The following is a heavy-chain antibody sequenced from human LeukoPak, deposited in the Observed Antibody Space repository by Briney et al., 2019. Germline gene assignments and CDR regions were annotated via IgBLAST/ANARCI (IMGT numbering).Heavy chain of an antibody. D-gene: IGHD3-16*02. CDR2: IYHSGST. CDR3: ARDFVDGELSPGDAFDI. Sequence: SGTLSLTCAVSGGSISSSNWWSWVRQPPGKGLEWIGEIYHSGSTNYNPSLKSRVTISVDKSKNQFSLKLSSVTAADTAVYYCARDFVDGELSPGDAFDIWGQGTMVTVSS. J-gene: IGHJ3*02. CDR1: GGSISSSNW. V-gene: IGHV4-4*02.